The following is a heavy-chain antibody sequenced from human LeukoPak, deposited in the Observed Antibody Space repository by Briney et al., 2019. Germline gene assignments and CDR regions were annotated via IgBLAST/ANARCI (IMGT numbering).Heavy chain of an antibody. Sequence: ASVKVSCKASGYTFTGYYMHWVRQAPGQGLEWMGWINPNSGGTNYAQKFQGRVTMTRDTSISTAYMELSSLRSEDTAVYYCARGRAKWELLRRRNYYYYMDVWGKGTTVTISS. V-gene: IGHV1-2*02. D-gene: IGHD1-26*01. J-gene: IGHJ6*03. CDR1: GYTFTGYY. CDR3: ARGRAKWELLRRRNYYYYMDV. CDR2: INPNSGGT.